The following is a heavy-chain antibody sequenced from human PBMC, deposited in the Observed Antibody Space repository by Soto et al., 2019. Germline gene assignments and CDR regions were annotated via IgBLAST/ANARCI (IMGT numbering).Heavy chain of an antibody. V-gene: IGHV4-59*08. CDR1: GGSISSYY. J-gene: IGHJ6*02. CDR3: ARQGFWPRQGLVDV. Sequence: QVQLQESGPGLVKPSETLSLSCTVSGGSISSYYWSWFRQSPGKRMEWIGYVHHSWGSSYNPSLQSRVAISLDTSKSQFAMTVTSVTATDTALYYCARQGFWPRQGLVDVWGQGTTVTVSS. D-gene: IGHD3-10*01. CDR2: VHHSWGS.